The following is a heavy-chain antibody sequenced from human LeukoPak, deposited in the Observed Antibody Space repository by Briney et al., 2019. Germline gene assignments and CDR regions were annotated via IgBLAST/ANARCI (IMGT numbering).Heavy chain of an antibody. CDR3: TREKRYFDWFQADY. CDR2: IRNKAYGGTA. V-gene: IGHV3-49*03. D-gene: IGHD3-9*01. Sequence: GGSLRLSCTASGFTFSDYAMSWFRQTPGKGLEWVGFIRNKAYGGTAEYAASVKGRFTISRDDSKTIAYLQMNSLKTEDTAVYYCTREKRYFDWFQADYWGQGTLVTVSS. CDR1: GFTFSDYA. J-gene: IGHJ4*02.